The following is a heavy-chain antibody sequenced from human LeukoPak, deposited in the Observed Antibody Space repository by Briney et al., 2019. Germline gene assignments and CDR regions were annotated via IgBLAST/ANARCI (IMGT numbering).Heavy chain of an antibody. CDR2: IVGSGGSA. Sequence: GGSLRLSCAASGFTFSSYAMSWVRQAPGKGLEWVSAIVGSGGSANYADSVKGRFTISRDNSKNTVFLQMNSLRADDTAIYYCVKAGPGSGTYYGMDVWGQGTTVTVSS. CDR1: GFTFSSYA. V-gene: IGHV3-23*01. J-gene: IGHJ6*01. D-gene: IGHD3-10*01. CDR3: VKAGPGSGTYYGMDV.